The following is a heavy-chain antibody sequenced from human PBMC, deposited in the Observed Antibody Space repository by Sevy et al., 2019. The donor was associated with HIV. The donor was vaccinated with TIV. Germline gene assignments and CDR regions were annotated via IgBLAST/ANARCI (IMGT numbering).Heavy chain of an antibody. Sequence: GGSLRLSCAASGFTFSSYSMNWVRQAPGKGLEWVSSISSSNNYIYYADSLKGRFTISRDNAKNSLYLQMNSLRAEDTAVYYCARDLREYSSSSKYYFHYWGQGILVTVSS. CDR2: ISSSNNYI. CDR1: GFTFSSYS. V-gene: IGHV3-21*01. CDR3: ARDLREYSSSSKYYFHY. J-gene: IGHJ4*02. D-gene: IGHD6-6*01.